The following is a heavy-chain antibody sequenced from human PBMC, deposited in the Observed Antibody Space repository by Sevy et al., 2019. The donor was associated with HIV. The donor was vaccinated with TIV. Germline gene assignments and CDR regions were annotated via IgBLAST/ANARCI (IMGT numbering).Heavy chain of an antibody. CDR1: GYTFTGYY. CDR2: INPNSGGT. D-gene: IGHD6-13*01. V-gene: IGHV1-2*02. J-gene: IGHJ2*01. Sequence: GASVKVSCKASGYTFTGYYMHWVRQAPGQGLEWMGWINPNSGGTNYAQKFQGRVTMTRDTSISTAYMELSRLRSDDTAVYYCARRPYSSSWEVNWYFDLWGRGTLVTVSS. CDR3: ARRPYSSSWEVNWYFDL.